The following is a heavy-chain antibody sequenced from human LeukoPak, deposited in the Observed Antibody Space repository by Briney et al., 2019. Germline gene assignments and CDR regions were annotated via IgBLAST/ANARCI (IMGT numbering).Heavy chain of an antibody. V-gene: IGHV3-30*04. D-gene: IGHD3-3*01. Sequence: GGSLRLSCAASGFTFSSYAMHWVRQAPGKGLEWVAVISYDGSNKYYADSVKGRFTISRDNSKNTLYLQMNSLRAEDTAVYYCARDYNLNYDFWSGEFDYWGQGTLVTVSS. CDR2: ISYDGSNK. CDR1: GFTFSSYA. J-gene: IGHJ4*02. CDR3: ARDYNLNYDFWSGEFDY.